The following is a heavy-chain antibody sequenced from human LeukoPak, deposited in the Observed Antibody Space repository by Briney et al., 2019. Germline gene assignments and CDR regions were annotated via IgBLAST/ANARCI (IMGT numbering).Heavy chain of an antibody. CDR1: GFTVSSNY. CDR2: IYSGGST. Sequence: GGSLRLSCAASGFTVSSNYMSWVRQAPGKGLEWVSAIYSGGSTYYADSVKGRFIISRDNSKNTLYLQMNNLRAEDTAVYYCASGSGSYRTPYYYMDVWGKGTTVTVSS. CDR3: ASGSGSYRTPYYYMDV. V-gene: IGHV3-53*01. D-gene: IGHD3-10*01. J-gene: IGHJ6*03.